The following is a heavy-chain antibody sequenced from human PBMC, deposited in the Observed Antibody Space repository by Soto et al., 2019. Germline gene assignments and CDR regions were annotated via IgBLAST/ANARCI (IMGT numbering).Heavy chain of an antibody. J-gene: IGHJ6*02. V-gene: IGHV5-51*01. Sequence: GESLKISCKGSGYSFTIYWIGWVRQRPGKGLEWMGIIYPGDSDTRYSPSFQGQVTISADKSISTAYLQWSSLKASDTAMYYCARSGDSSSGIYYYYGMDVWGQGTTVTVSS. CDR2: IYPGDSDT. CDR1: GYSFTIYW. CDR3: ARSGDSSSGIYYYYGMDV. D-gene: IGHD6-6*01.